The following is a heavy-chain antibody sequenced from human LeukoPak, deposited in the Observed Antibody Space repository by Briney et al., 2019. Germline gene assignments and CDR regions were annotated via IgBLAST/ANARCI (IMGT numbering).Heavy chain of an antibody. CDR3: ARARGVGGVVTLFDY. V-gene: IGHV3-11*01. Sequence: GGSLRLSCAGAGFTFSDHYMSWIRQAPGKGLEWVSYINTGGGTIYYADSVKGRFTISRDNAKISLFLQMNGLRAEDAAVYYCARARGVGGVVTLFDYWGQGTPVTVSS. CDR1: GFTFSDHY. CDR2: INTGGGTI. D-gene: IGHD3-3*01. J-gene: IGHJ4*02.